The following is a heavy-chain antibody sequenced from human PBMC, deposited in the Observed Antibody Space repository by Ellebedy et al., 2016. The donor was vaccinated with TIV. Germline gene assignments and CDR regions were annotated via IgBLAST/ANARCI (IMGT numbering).Heavy chain of an antibody. D-gene: IGHD3-9*01. CDR1: GFSFSSYG. Sequence: GESLKISCAASGFSFSSYGMHWVRQAPGKGLEWVAVIWYDGFNKDYADSVKGRFTISRDNSKNKLNLEMNSLRAEDTAVYYCAKEQSPYYDILTDSFDYWGQGALVTVSS. CDR3: AKEQSPYYDILTDSFDY. V-gene: IGHV3-33*06. CDR2: IWYDGFNK. J-gene: IGHJ4*02.